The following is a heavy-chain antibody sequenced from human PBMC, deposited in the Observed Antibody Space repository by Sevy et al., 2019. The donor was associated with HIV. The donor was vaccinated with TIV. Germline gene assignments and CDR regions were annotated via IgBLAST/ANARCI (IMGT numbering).Heavy chain of an antibody. D-gene: IGHD5-18*01. Sequence: ASVKVSCKASGYTFTSYGISWVRQAPGQGLEWMGWISAYNGNTNYAQKLQGRVTMTTDTSTSTAYMELRSLRSDDTAVYYCAREGSGYSYGYGSYYGMDVWGQGTTVTVSS. CDR1: GYTFTSYG. V-gene: IGHV1-18*01. CDR2: ISAYNGNT. J-gene: IGHJ6*02. CDR3: AREGSGYSYGYGSYYGMDV.